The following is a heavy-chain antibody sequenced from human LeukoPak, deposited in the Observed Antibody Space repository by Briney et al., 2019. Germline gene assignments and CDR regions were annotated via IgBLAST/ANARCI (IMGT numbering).Heavy chain of an antibody. J-gene: IGHJ4*02. V-gene: IGHV3-7*01. CDR2: IKQDGSQK. D-gene: IGHD3-22*01. CDR3: ARHYDSTAYSLDY. Sequence: RSGGSLRLSCAASGFTFSSYWMTWVRQAPGKGLGWVANIKQDGSQKFYLDSVKGRFTISRDNAKESLFLQMNSLRAEDTAVYYCARHYDSTAYSLDYWGQGTLVTVSS. CDR1: GFTFSSYW.